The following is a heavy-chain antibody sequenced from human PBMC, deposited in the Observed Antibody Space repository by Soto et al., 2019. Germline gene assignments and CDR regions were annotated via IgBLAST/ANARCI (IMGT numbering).Heavy chain of an antibody. CDR1: GFTFSSYA. CDR2: ISGSGGST. Sequence: GGSLRLSCAASGFTFSSYAMSWVRQAPGKGLEWVSGISGSGGSTYYADFVKGRFTISRDKSKNTLYLQMNSLRAEDTAVYYCAKDIVVVVAAGDAFDIWGQGTMVTV. D-gene: IGHD2-15*01. CDR3: AKDIVVVVAAGDAFDI. J-gene: IGHJ3*02. V-gene: IGHV3-23*01.